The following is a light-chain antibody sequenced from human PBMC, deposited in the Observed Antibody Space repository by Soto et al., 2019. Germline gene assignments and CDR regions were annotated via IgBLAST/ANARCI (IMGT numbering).Light chain of an antibody. CDR2: GAS. V-gene: IGKV3-15*01. J-gene: IGKJ1*01. CDR3: QQYNNWPPTWT. CDR1: QSVSSS. Sequence: EIVMTQSPATLSVSPGETATLSCRASQSVSSSLAWYQQKPGQAPRLLIYGASTRATGTPARFSGSGSGTEFTLTISSLRSEDFAVYYCQQYNNWPPTWTFGQGTKVEIK.